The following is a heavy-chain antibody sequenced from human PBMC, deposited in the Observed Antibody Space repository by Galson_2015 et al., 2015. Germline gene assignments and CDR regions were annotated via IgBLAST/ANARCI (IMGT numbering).Heavy chain of an antibody. Sequence: SLRLSCAASGFTFDDYAMHWVRQAPGKGLEWVSGISWNSGSIGYADSVKGRFTISRDNAKNSLYLQMNSLRAEDTALYYCAKDLKAGLLWFGEPHYFDYWGQGTLVTVSS. J-gene: IGHJ4*02. D-gene: IGHD3-10*01. CDR3: AKDLKAGLLWFGEPHYFDY. CDR2: ISWNSGSI. V-gene: IGHV3-9*01. CDR1: GFTFDDYA.